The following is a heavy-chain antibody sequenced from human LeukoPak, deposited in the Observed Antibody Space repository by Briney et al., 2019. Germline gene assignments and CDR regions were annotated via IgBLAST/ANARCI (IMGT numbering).Heavy chain of an antibody. V-gene: IGHV1-18*01. J-gene: IGHJ6*02. CDR1: GYTFTSYR. Sequence: GASVKVSCKASGYTFTSYRISWVRQAPGQGLEWMGWISAYNGNTNYAQKLQGRVTMTTDTSTSTAYMELRSLRSDDTAVYYCARLEDIVVVPAAISYYYYGMDVWGQGTTVTVSS. CDR2: ISAYNGNT. CDR3: ARLEDIVVVPAAISYYYYGMDV. D-gene: IGHD2-2*01.